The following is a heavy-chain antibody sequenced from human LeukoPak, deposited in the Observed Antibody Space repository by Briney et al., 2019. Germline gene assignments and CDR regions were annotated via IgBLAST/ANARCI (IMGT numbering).Heavy chain of an antibody. D-gene: IGHD2-21*02. CDR1: GFTFSSYG. Sequence: PGGSLRLSCAASGFTFSSYGMNWVRQAPGKGLEWVSYISSSSSTIYYADSVKGRFTISRDNAKNSLYLQMNSLRAEDTAVYYCARDHIVVVTQESYFDYWGQGTLVTVSS. J-gene: IGHJ4*02. CDR3: ARDHIVVVTQESYFDY. V-gene: IGHV3-48*04. CDR2: ISSSSSTI.